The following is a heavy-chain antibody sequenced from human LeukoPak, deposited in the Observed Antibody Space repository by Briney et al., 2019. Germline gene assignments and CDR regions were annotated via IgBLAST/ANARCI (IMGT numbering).Heavy chain of an antibody. J-gene: IGHJ3*01. V-gene: IGHV3-48*04. Sequence: GGSLRLSCAASGFTFSSYGMNWVRQAPGKGLEWVPFISSGGGAIYYADSVKGRFAISRDNAKNSLYLQMNSLRAEDTAVYFCARRDDFDLWGQGTMVTVSS. CDR3: ARRDDFDL. CDR2: ISSGGGAI. CDR1: GFTFSSYG.